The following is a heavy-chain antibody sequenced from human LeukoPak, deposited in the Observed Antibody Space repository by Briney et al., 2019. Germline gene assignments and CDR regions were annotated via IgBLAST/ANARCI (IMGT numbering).Heavy chain of an antibody. CDR1: AFTFSSYW. V-gene: IGHV3-7*01. J-gene: IGHJ4*02. CDR2: IKPDGSDK. D-gene: IGHD5-24*01. CDR3: GRGDGWVLDY. Sequence: GGSLRLSCAASAFTFSSYWMSWVSQAPGKGLEWVANIKPDGSDKYSVDSVKGRFTISRDNAKNTLYLQMNSLRAEDTAVYYCGRGDGWVLDYWGQGTLVTVSS.